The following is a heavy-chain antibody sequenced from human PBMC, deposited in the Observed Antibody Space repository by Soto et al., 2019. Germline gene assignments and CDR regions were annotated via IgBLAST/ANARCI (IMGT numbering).Heavy chain of an antibody. J-gene: IGHJ4*02. V-gene: IGHV2-5*02. D-gene: IGHD3-3*01. CDR3: AHSGRITIFGVDFDY. CDR1: GFSLSTTGVG. CDR2: IYWDDDK. Sequence: GSGPNAVNPTQTLTLTCTFSGFSLSTTGVGVGWIRQPPGKALEWLALIYWDDDKRYSPSLKSRLTITKDTSKNQVVLTMTNMDPVDTASYYCAHSGRITIFGVDFDYWGQGTLVTVSS.